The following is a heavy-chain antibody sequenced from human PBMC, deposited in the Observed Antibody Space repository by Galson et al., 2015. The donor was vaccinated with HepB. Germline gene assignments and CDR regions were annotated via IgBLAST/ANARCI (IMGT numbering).Heavy chain of an antibody. D-gene: IGHD3-3*01. CDR2: IVVGSGNT. CDR1: GFTFTSSA. J-gene: IGHJ6*02. V-gene: IGHV1-58*01. Sequence: SVKVSCKASGFTFTSSAVQWVRQARGQGLQWIGWIVVGSGNTNYAQKFQERVTITRDMSTSTAYMELSSLRSEDTAAYYCARYTIFGHYYGMDVWGQGTTVTVSS. CDR3: ARYTIFGHYYGMDV.